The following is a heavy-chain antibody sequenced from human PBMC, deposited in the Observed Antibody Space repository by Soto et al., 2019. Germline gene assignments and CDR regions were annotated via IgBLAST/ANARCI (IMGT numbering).Heavy chain of an antibody. CDR2: IYYRGSA. V-gene: IGHV4-39*01. Sequence: SETLSLTCSFLGGSISSSSHYWGWIRQSPGKGLDGIGSIYYRGSAYYNPSLKSRDTISVDTSKNQFSLKLRYVTAADTSVYYCARHPGIAAHFDFWGQGTLVTVSS. CDR1: GGSISSSSHY. J-gene: IGHJ4*02. D-gene: IGHD6-13*01. CDR3: ARHPGIAAHFDF.